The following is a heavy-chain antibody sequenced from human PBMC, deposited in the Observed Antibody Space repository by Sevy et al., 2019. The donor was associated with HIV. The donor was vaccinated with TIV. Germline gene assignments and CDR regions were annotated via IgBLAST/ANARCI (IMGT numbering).Heavy chain of an antibody. V-gene: IGHV4-4*02. CDR2: IYHSGST. J-gene: IGHJ4*02. Sequence: SETLSLTCAVSGDSISSSNWWSWVRQPPGKGLEWIGEIYHSGSTNYNPSLKSRVTISVDKSKNQFSLKLSSVTAADTAVYYCARDNRGIAAAGIDYWGQGTLVTVSS. CDR3: ARDNRGIAAAGIDY. D-gene: IGHD6-13*01. CDR1: GDSISSSNW.